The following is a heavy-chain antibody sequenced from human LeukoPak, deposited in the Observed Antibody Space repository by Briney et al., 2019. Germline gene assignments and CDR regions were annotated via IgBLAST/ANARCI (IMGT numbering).Heavy chain of an antibody. V-gene: IGHV4-4*07. J-gene: IGHJ6*03. CDR1: GGSISSYY. CDR2: IYTSGST. CDR3: ARGSGSGLNYYYYYMDV. Sequence: KPSETLSLTCTVSGGSISSYYWSWIRQPAGKGLEWIGRIYTSGSTNYNPSLKSRVTMSVDTSKNQFSLKLSSVTAADTAVYYCARGSGSGLNYYYYYMDVWGKGTTVTLS. D-gene: IGHD3-10*01.